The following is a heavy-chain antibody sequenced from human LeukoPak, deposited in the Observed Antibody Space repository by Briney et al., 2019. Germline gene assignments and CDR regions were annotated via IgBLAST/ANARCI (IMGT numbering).Heavy chain of an antibody. CDR3: AGSFGSGNYFEY. Sequence: SSETLSLTCTVSGGSTSTYYWNWIRQSPGKGLEWIGYTYYSGSANYNPSLKSRVTISIDTSKNQFSLRLSSVTAADTAVYYCAGSFGSGNYFEYWGQGTPVIVSS. CDR2: TYYSGSA. V-gene: IGHV4-59*01. J-gene: IGHJ4*02. D-gene: IGHD3-10*01. CDR1: GGSTSTYY.